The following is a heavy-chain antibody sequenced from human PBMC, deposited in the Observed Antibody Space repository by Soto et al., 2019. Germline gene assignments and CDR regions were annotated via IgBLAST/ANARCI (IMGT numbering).Heavy chain of an antibody. CDR1: GFTVSSKY. J-gene: IGHJ4*01. V-gene: IGHV3-15*05. Sequence: GGSLRLSCAASGFTVSSKYMSWVRQAPGKGLEWVGRIKSKALGGTTDFAAPVRGRFAITRDDSRNVAYMQMNSLYTEDTAVYYCTTDSYSTMIEVRFDYWGHGTLVTVSS. CDR3: TTDSYSTMIEVRFDY. CDR2: IKSKALGGTT. D-gene: IGHD3-22*01.